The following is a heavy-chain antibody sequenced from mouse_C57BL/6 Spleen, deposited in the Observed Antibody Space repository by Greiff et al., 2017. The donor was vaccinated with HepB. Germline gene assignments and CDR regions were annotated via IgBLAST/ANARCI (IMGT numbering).Heavy chain of an antibody. J-gene: IGHJ1*03. V-gene: IGHV1-78*01. CDR3: ARKHLGWYFDV. Sequence: QVQLQQSDAELVKPGASVKISCKVSGYTFTDHTIHWMKQRPEQGLEWIGYINPSSGYTKYNQKFKDKATLTADKSSSTAYMQLSSLTSEDSAVYYCARKHLGWYFDVWGTGTTVTVSS. CDR1: GYTFTDHT. CDR2: INPSSGYT. D-gene: IGHD2-10*02.